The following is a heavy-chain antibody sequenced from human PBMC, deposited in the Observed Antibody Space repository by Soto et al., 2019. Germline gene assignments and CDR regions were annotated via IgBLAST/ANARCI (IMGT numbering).Heavy chain of an antibody. D-gene: IGHD2-2*02. CDR2: INPNSGGT. CDR1: GYTFTGYY. V-gene: IGHV1-2*02. CDR3: ARDRLGVVVPAAISLLGLGP. J-gene: IGHJ5*02. Sequence: ASVKVSCKASGYTFTGYYMHWVRQAPGQGLEWMGWINPNSGGTNYAQKFQGRVTMTRDTSISTAYMELSRLRSDDTAVYYCARDRLGVVVPAAISLLGLGPWGQGTRVTVPQ.